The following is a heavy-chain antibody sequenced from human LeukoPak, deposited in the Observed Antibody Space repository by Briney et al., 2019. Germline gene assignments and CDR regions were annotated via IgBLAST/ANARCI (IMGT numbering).Heavy chain of an antibody. Sequence: GGSLRLSCAASGFTFSGSAIHWVRQASGKGLEWVGRIRDKANSYATAYIASVKGGFTISRDDSKNTAYLQMSSLKTEDTAVYYCTRWDCTTTGCYPFDYWGQGTLVTVSS. CDR3: TRWDCTTTGCYPFDY. D-gene: IGHD2-2*01. CDR1: GFTFSGSA. J-gene: IGHJ4*02. V-gene: IGHV3-73*01. CDR2: IRDKANSYAT.